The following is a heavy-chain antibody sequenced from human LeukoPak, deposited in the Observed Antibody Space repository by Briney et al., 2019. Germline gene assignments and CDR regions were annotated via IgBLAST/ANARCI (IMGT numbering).Heavy chain of an antibody. CDR3: AKDRSYTNSRTFDY. V-gene: IGHV3-9*01. Sequence: PGRSLRLSCAASGFNFDDYAMHWVRQAPGKGLEWVSGISWNSGSIGYADSVKGRFTISRDNAKNSLYLQMNSLRAEDTALYYCAKDRSYTNSRTFDYWGQGTLVTVSS. CDR1: GFNFDDYA. D-gene: IGHD2-2*02. J-gene: IGHJ4*02. CDR2: ISWNSGSI.